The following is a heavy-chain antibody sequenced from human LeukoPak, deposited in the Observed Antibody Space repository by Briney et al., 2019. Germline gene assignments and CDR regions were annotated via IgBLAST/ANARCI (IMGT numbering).Heavy chain of an antibody. CDR1: GFAFTKFA. CDR3: AKATPYGTTWVGGFDL. Sequence: GGSLRLSCAGSGFAFTKFAMTWVRQAPGKGLEWVSSMGHTGDTYYLDSVKGRFSLSRDVSESMVSLQMSTLRVDDTAVYFCAKATPYGTTWVGGFDLWGQGTMVTVSS. CDR2: MGHTGDT. J-gene: IGHJ3*01. V-gene: IGHV3-23*01. D-gene: IGHD1-14*01.